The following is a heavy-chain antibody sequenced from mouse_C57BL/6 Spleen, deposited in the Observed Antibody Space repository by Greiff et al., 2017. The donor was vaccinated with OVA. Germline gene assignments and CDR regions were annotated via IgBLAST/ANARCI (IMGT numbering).Heavy chain of an antibody. D-gene: IGHD3-2*02. CDR1: GYTFTSYG. Sequence: QVQLQQSGAELVRPGASVKLSCKASGYTFTSYGISWVKQRTGQGLEWIGEIYPRSGNTYYNEKFKGKATLTVDTSSSTAYMELRSLTSEDSAVFFCARRATDQARDYAMDYWGQGTSVTVSS. V-gene: IGHV1-81*01. CDR3: ARRATDQARDYAMDY. CDR2: IYPRSGNT. J-gene: IGHJ4*01.